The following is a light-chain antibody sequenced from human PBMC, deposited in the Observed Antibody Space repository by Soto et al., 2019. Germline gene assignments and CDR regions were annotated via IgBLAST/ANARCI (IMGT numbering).Light chain of an antibody. CDR1: QGVSSTY. CDR2: GAS. Sequence: EIVLTQSPGTLSSSPGERATLSCRASQGVSSTYLAWYQQRLGQAPRLLIFGASSRATGIPDRFSGSGSGTDFTLSISRLEPEDFAVYYCQLYGNSPPMYTFGQGTKVEIK. J-gene: IGKJ2*01. V-gene: IGKV3-20*01. CDR3: QLYGNSPPMYT.